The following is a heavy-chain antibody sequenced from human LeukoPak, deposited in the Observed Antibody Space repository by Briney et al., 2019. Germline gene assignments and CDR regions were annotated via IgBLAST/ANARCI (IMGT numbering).Heavy chain of an antibody. J-gene: IGHJ4*02. CDR1: GFTFSSYG. Sequence: GGSLRLSCAASGFTFSSYGMHWVRQAPGKGLEWVAFIRYDGSNKYYADSVKGRFTISRDNFKNTLYLQMNSLKTEDTAVYYCTTGQSLSDYWGQGTLVTVSS. D-gene: IGHD2/OR15-2a*01. CDR2: IRYDGSNK. CDR3: TTGQSLSDY. V-gene: IGHV3-30*02.